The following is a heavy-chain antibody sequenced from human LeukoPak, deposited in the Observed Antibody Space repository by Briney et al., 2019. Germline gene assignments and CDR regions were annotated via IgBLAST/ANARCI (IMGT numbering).Heavy chain of an antibody. CDR1: GLTVSSNY. J-gene: IGHJ4*02. CDR3: ARDLKTSGWYGDFDY. Sequence: PGGSLRLSCVASGLTVSSNYMSWVRQAPGKGLEWVSAIFSDGSTFYADSVTGRFTISRDTSKNTVYLEMNSLRAEDTAVYYCARDLKTSGWYGDFDYWGQGTLVTVSS. D-gene: IGHD6-19*01. V-gene: IGHV3-53*01. CDR2: IFSDGST.